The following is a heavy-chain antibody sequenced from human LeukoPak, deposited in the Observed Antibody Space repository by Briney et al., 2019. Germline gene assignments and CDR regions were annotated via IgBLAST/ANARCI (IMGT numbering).Heavy chain of an antibody. CDR1: GGSISSGSYY. D-gene: IGHD5-24*01. V-gene: IGHV4-61*02. CDR3: ARVMRGRWLQSGGGFDY. J-gene: IGHJ4*02. CDR2: IYTSGST. Sequence: PSETLSLTCTVSGGSISSGSYYWSWIRQPAGKGLEWIGRIYTSGSTNYNPSLQSRVTISVDTSKNQFSLRLSSVTAADTAVYYCARVMRGRWLQSGGGFDYWGQGTLVTVSS.